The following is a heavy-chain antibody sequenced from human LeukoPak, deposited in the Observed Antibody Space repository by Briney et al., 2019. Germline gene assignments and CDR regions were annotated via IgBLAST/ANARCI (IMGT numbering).Heavy chain of an antibody. V-gene: IGHV4-31*03. CDR1: GGSISSGGYY. CDR3: AKIEVAGKKHFDY. Sequence: IPSQTLSLTCTVSGGSISSGGYYWSWIRQHPGKGLEWIGYIYYSGSTYYNPSLKSRVTISVDTSKNQFSLKLSSVTAADTAVYYCAKIEVAGKKHFDYWGQGTLVTVSS. J-gene: IGHJ4*02. CDR2: IYYSGST. D-gene: IGHD6-19*01.